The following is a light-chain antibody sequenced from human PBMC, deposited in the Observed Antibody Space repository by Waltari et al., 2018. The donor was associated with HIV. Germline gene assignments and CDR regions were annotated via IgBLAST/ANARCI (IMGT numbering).Light chain of an antibody. J-gene: IGKJ1*01. CDR2: WAS. Sequence: DIVMTQSPDSLAVSLGERATINCKSSQSVLSSSNNKNYLVWYQQKPGQPPKLLIYWASTRESGVPDRFSGSGSGTDSTLTISSLQAEDVAVYYCQQYYSTPWTFGQGTKVEVK. V-gene: IGKV4-1*01. CDR1: QSVLSSSNNKNY. CDR3: QQYYSTPWT.